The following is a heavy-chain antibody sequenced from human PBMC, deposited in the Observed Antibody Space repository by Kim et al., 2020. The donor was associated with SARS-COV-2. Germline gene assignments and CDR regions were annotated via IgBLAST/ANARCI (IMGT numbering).Heavy chain of an antibody. V-gene: IGHV4-4*02. J-gene: IGHJ4*02. CDR1: GGSISSSNW. D-gene: IGHD3-16*01. CDR2: IYHSGST. Sequence: SETLSLTCAVSGGSISSSNWWSWVRQPPGKGLEWIGEIYHSGSTNYNPSLKSRVTISVDKSKNQFSLKLSSVTAADTAVYYCARTHYGPHKTYYFDYWGQGTLVTVSS. CDR3: ARTHYGPHKTYYFDY.